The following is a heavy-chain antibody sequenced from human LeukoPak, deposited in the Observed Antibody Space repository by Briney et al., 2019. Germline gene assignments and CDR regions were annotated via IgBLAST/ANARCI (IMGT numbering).Heavy chain of an antibody. V-gene: IGHV1-18*01. CDR3: ARDGYEDFWSGYYYPTDRGPGEDY. D-gene: IGHD3-3*01. CDR1: GYTFTSYG. J-gene: IGHJ4*02. Sequence: HEASVKVSCKASGYTFTSYGISWVRQAPGQGLEWMGWISAYNGNTNYAQKLQGRVTMTTDTSTSTAYMELRSLRSDDTAVYYCARDGYEDFWSGYYYPTDRGPGEDYWGQGTLVTVSS. CDR2: ISAYNGNT.